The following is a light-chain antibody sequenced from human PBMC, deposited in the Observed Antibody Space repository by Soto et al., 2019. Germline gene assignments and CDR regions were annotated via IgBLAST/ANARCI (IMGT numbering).Light chain of an antibody. CDR1: SSNIESNY. CDR3: GAWDISLSAYV. V-gene: IGLV1-51*02. J-gene: IGLJ1*01. CDR2: GNN. Sequence: QSVLTQPPSVSAAPGQKVTISCSGSSSNIESNYVSWFQQLPRTAPNLLIYGNNKRLSGFPDRFSASKSGTSATLVITGLQTGDEADYFCGAWDISLSAYVFGTGTKVTVL.